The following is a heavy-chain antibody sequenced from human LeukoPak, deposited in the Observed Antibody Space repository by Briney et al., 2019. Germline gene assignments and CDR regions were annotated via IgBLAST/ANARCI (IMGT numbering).Heavy chain of an antibody. V-gene: IGHV4-59*01. CDR2: IYYSGST. Sequence: PETLSLTCTVSGASMSSYYWSWIRQPPGKGLEWIGYIYYSGSTNYNPSLKSRVTISVDTSKNQFSLKLSSVTAADTAVYYCARHGYSSGSLAWFDPWGQGTQVTVSS. J-gene: IGHJ5*02. D-gene: IGHD6-19*01. CDR3: ARHGYSSGSLAWFDP. CDR1: GASMSSYY.